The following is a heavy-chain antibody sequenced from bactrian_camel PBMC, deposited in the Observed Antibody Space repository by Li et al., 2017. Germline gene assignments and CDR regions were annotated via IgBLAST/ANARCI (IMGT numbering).Heavy chain of an antibody. Sequence: VQLVESGGGSVQAGGSLKLSCTISGITFDSSHMAWYRQAPGHECELVSTLASDGTTDYVDSVKGRFTISQDYAKNTVYLQMNDLKPEDTAMYYCATLMVEGSCAVVTATDDWGKGTQVTVS. CDR1: GITFDSSH. V-gene: IGHV3S55*01. D-gene: IGHD6*01. J-gene: IGHJ7*01. CDR2: LASDGTT.